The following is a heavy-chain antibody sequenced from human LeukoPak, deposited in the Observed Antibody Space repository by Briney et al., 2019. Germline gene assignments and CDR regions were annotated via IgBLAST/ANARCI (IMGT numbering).Heavy chain of an antibody. CDR1: GHTFTSND. CDR2: ISGYNGNT. Sequence: ASVNVSCKASGHTFTSNDITWVRQAAGQGLERMGWISGYNGNTNYAQMLQGRVTMTSDTSTSTAYMELRSLTSDDTAVYYCASASGRESNPFDYWGQGTLVTVSS. V-gene: IGHV1-18*01. D-gene: IGHD3-10*01. CDR3: ASASGRESNPFDY. J-gene: IGHJ4*02.